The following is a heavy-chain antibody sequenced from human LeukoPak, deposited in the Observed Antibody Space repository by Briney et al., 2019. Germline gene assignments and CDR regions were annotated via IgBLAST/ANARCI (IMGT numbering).Heavy chain of an antibody. J-gene: IGHJ3*02. Sequence: GGSLRLSCAASGFTFSSYSMNWVRQAPGKGLEWVSSISSSSSYIYYADSVKGRFTISRDNAKNSLYLQMNSLRAEDTAVYYCAREVVVVPAAIGGDAFDIWGQGTMVTVSS. CDR1: GFTFSSYS. V-gene: IGHV3-21*01. CDR2: ISSSSSYI. D-gene: IGHD2-2*02. CDR3: AREVVVVPAAIGGDAFDI.